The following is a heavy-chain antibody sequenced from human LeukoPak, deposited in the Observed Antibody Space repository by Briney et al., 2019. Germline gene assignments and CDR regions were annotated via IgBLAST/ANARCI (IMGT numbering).Heavy chain of an antibody. Sequence: GGSLRLSCLASGFTFSSYAMHWVRQAPGRGLEYVSALSSNGGSTDYAVSVKGRFTISRDNSKNTLYLQMSSLRAEDTAVYYCVKGSRNYGDLWGRGTLVTVSS. J-gene: IGHJ2*01. CDR3: VKGSRNYGDL. D-gene: IGHD1-7*01. CDR2: LSSNGGST. CDR1: GFTFSSYA. V-gene: IGHV3-64D*06.